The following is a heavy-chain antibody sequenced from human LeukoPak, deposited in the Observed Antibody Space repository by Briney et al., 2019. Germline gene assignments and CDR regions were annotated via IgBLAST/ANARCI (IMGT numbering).Heavy chain of an antibody. D-gene: IGHD3-10*01. CDR1: GASITTGAYY. V-gene: IGHV4-39*07. CDR2: IYYSGST. CDR3: ARGGFGEFRYYYYMDV. J-gene: IGHJ6*03. Sequence: SETLSLTCSVSGASITTGAYYWGWIRQPPGKGLDWIGNIYYSGSTYYNPSLKSRVTISIDSSKNQFSLKLSSVTAADTAVYYCARGGFGEFRYYYYMDVWGKGTTVTISS.